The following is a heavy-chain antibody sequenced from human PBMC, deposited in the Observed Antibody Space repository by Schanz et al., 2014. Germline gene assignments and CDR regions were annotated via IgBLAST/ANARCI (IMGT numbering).Heavy chain of an antibody. D-gene: IGHD6-13*01. J-gene: IGHJ3*02. V-gene: IGHV1-18*01. CDR2: INVYNGDT. CDR1: GYTFTSSG. Sequence: QVQLVQSGAEVKKPGASVKVSCKASGYTFTSSGFSWVRQAPGQGLEWMGWINVYNGDTKFAKTFQDRVTLTTDTSTSTAYMELRSLRSDDTAVYYCARNIIATARAYDIWGQGTMVTVSS. CDR3: ARNIIATARAYDI.